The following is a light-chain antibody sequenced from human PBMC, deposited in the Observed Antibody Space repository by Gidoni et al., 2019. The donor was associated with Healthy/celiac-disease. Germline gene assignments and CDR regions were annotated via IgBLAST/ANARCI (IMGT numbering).Light chain of an antibody. J-gene: IGKJ1*01. Sequence: DIQMTQSPSTLSASVGDRVTITCRASPSSSSWLAWYQQKPGKAPKLLIYDASSLESGVPSRFSGSGSGTEFTLTISSLQPDDFATYYCQQYNSYPWTFGQGTKVEIK. CDR2: DAS. CDR3: QQYNSYPWT. CDR1: PSSSSW. V-gene: IGKV1-5*01.